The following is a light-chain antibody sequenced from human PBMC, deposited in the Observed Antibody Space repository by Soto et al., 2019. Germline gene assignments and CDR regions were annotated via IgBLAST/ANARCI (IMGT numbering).Light chain of an antibody. Sequence: EIVLTQSPGTLSLSPGERATLSCRASQSVSSSYLAWYQQKPGQAPRLLIYGASSRATGIPDRFSGSGSGTDFTLTISRLEHDDFAVYYCQQYGSSPWTFGQGTKVEIK. V-gene: IGKV3-20*01. CDR1: QSVSSSY. CDR3: QQYGSSPWT. J-gene: IGKJ1*01. CDR2: GAS.